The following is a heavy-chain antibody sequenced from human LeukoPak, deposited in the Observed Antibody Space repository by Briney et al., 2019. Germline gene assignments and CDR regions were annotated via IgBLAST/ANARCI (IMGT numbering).Heavy chain of an antibody. Sequence: SETLSLTCTVSGDSISSGDYYWSWIRQPAGKGLEWIGRISSSGNTYYNPSLKSRVTISVDTSKNQFSLKMSSVTAADTAVYYCARVYNWNSSGLGAPRDWGRGTLVTVSS. J-gene: IGHJ4*02. D-gene: IGHD1-7*01. CDR1: GDSISSGDYY. CDR3: ARVYNWNSSGLGAPRD. V-gene: IGHV4-61*02. CDR2: ISSSGNT.